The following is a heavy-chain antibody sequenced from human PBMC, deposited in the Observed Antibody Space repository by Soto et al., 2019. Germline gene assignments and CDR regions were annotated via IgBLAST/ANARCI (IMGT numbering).Heavy chain of an antibody. D-gene: IGHD1-1*01. V-gene: IGHV3-7*01. CDR2: IKRDGSEK. J-gene: IGHJ4*02. Sequence: EVQLVESGGGLVQPGGSLRLSCAASGFAFGNYWMSWVRQVPGKGLEWLGSIKRDGSEKMYVDSVRGRFTMSRDNAKNSLYLQKVSLRGEDTAVYYCATYSGDGPASAVNHDLDYWGQGTLVIVSS. CDR1: GFAFGNYW. CDR3: ATYSGDGPASAVNHDLDY.